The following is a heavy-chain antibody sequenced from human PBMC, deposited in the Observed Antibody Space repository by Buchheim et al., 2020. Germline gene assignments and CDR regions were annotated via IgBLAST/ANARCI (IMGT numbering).Heavy chain of an antibody. D-gene: IGHD3-10*01. Sequence: QVQLQESGPGLVKPSATLSLTCAVSGGSISSSNWWSWVRQPPGKGLEWIGEISHSGSTNYNPSLKSRVTIPVDKSKNQFYRKLSSVTAADTGVYYCARLILWSRYYYGMDVWGERTT. CDR3: ARLILWSRYYYGMDV. J-gene: IGHJ6*02. V-gene: IGHV4-4*02. CDR2: ISHSGST. CDR1: GGSISSSNW.